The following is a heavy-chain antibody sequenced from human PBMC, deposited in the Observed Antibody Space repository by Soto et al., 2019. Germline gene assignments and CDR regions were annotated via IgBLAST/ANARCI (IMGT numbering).Heavy chain of an antibody. V-gene: IGHV1-18*01. CDR1: GYTFTSYG. J-gene: IGHJ3*02. CDR2: ISAYNGNT. D-gene: IGHD6-19*01. CDR3: ATQTVAGTLGAFDI. Sequence: GASVKVSCKASGYTFTSYGISWVRQAPGQGHEWMGWISAYNGNTNYAQKLQGRVTMTTDTSTSTAYMELRSLRSDDTAVYYCATQTVAGTLGAFDIWGQGTMVTVSS.